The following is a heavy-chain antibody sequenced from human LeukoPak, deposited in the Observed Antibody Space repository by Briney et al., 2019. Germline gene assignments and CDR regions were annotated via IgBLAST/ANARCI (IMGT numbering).Heavy chain of an antibody. Sequence: PGGSLRLSCTASGFTFSTYGMSWVRQAPGKGLEWVSAISGSGGSTYYADSVKGRFTISRDNSKNTLYLQMNSLRAEDTAVYYCAKEREGWFGELYFDYWGQGTLVTVSS. V-gene: IGHV3-23*01. CDR3: AKEREGWFGELYFDY. CDR1: GFTFSTYG. CDR2: ISGSGGST. J-gene: IGHJ4*02. D-gene: IGHD3-10*01.